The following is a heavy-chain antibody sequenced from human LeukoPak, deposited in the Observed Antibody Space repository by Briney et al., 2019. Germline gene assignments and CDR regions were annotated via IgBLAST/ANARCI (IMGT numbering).Heavy chain of an antibody. Sequence: GTSVKVSCKASGFTFTSSAMQWVRQARRQRLEWIGWIVIGSGNTNYAQKFQERVTITRDMSTSTAYMELSSLRSEDTAVYYCAADRYSSSPGGYYYYMDVWGKGTTVTVSS. D-gene: IGHD6-6*01. J-gene: IGHJ6*03. V-gene: IGHV1-58*02. CDR3: AADRYSSSPGGYYYYMDV. CDR1: GFTFTSSA. CDR2: IVIGSGNT.